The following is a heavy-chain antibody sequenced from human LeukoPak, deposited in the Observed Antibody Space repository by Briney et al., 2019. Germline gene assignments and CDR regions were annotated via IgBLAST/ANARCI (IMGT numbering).Heavy chain of an antibody. CDR3: AKESGKFDY. CDR2: ISADGGSA. J-gene: IGHJ4*02. CDR1: GLNFCESA. V-gene: IGHV3-43*02. Sequence: GGSLRLSCVASGLNFCESAMHWVRQAPGKGLEWVSLISADGGSAFSADSVKGRFSISRDNSKNSLYLQMDSLRSEDTAMYYCAKESGKFDYWGQGTLVVVSS.